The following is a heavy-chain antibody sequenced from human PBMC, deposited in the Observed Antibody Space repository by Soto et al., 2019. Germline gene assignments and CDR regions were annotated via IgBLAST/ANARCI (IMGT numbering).Heavy chain of an antibody. V-gene: IGHV4-34*01. CDR1: GGSFSGYY. CDR3: ARELNYYDSSGYYSTSL. CDR2: INHSGST. Sequence: SETLSLTCAVYGGSFSGYYCSWIRQPPGKGLEWIGEINHSGSTNYNPSLKSRVTISVDTSKNQFSLKLSSVTAADTAVFYCARELNYYDSSGYYSTSLWGQGTLVTVSS. J-gene: IGHJ4*02. D-gene: IGHD3-22*01.